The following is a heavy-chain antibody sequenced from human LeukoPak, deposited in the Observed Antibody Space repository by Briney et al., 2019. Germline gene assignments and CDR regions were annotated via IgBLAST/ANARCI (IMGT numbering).Heavy chain of an antibody. Sequence: ASVKVSCKASGYTFTGYYMHWVRQAPGQGLEWMGWINPNSGGTNYAQKFQGRVTMTRDTSISTAYMELSRLRSDDTAVYYCVRGVVIPATITYWFDPWGQGTLVTVSS. CDR2: INPNSGGT. CDR1: GYTFTGYY. D-gene: IGHD2-2*02. V-gene: IGHV1-2*02. CDR3: VRGVVIPATITYWFDP. J-gene: IGHJ5*02.